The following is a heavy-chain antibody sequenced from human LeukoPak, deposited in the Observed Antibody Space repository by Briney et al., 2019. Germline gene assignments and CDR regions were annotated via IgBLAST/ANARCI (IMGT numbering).Heavy chain of an antibody. D-gene: IGHD6-13*01. V-gene: IGHV1-2*02. CDR1: GYTFTSYY. J-gene: IGHJ4*02. CDR2: INPKSGGT. CDR3: AREAAAAGENYFDY. Sequence: ASVKVSCKASGYTFTSYYMHWVRQAPGQGLEWMGWINPKSGGTNYAQKFQGRVTMTRDTSISTACMELSRLRSDDTAVYYCAREAAAAGENYFDYWGQGTLVTVSS.